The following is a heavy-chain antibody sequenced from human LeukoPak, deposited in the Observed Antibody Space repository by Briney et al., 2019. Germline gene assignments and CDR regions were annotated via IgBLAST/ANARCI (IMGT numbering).Heavy chain of an antibody. V-gene: IGHV3-23*01. J-gene: IGHJ4*02. CDR1: GFTFSSYS. CDR2: ISGSGGST. CDR3: AKDRSSSSGWYFDY. D-gene: IGHD6-19*01. Sequence: PGGSLRLSCAASGFTFSSYSMTWVRQAPGKGLEWVSAISGSGGSTYYADSVKGRFTISRDNSKNTLYLQMNSLRAEDTAVYYCAKDRSSSSGWYFDYWGQGTLVTVSS.